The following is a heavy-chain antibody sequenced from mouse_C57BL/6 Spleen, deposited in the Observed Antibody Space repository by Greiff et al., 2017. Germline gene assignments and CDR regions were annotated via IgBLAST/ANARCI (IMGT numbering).Heavy chain of an antibody. J-gene: IGHJ3*01. D-gene: IGHD2-1*01. V-gene: IGHV1-55*01. Sequence: QVQLQQPGAELVKPGASVKMSCKASGYTFTSYWITWVKQRPGQGLEWIGDIYPVSGSTNYNEKFKSKATLTVDTSSSTAYMQLSSLTSEDSAVYYCARDGNYFAWFAYWGQGTLVTVSA. CDR2: IYPVSGST. CDR3: ARDGNYFAWFAY. CDR1: GYTFTSYW.